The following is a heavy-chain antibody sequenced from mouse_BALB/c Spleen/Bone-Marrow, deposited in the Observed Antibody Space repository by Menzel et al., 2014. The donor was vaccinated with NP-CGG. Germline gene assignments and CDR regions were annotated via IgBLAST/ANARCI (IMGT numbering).Heavy chain of an antibody. CDR1: GYTFTSYW. Sequence: QDQLQQSGAELAKPGASVKMSCKASGYTFTSYWMHWVKQRPGQVLEWIGYINPSTGYTEYNLKFKDKATLTADKSSSTAYIQLSSLTSEDSAVYYCASPYGYEDYSAMDYWGQGTSVTVSS. J-gene: IGHJ4*01. D-gene: IGHD1-2*01. CDR2: INPSTGYT. CDR3: ASPYGYEDYSAMDY. V-gene: IGHV1-7*01.